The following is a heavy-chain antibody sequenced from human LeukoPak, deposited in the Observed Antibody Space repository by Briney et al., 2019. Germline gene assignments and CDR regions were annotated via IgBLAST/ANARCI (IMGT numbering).Heavy chain of an antibody. V-gene: IGHV3-23*01. CDR3: AKDQGQAVVPRRFDN. D-gene: IGHD2-2*01. CDR1: GFMFSNFA. CDR2: IYYSGGNT. J-gene: IGHJ4*02. Sequence: GGSLRLSYAASGFMFSNFAMSWVRQAPGKGLEWVSTIYYSGGNTYSADSVKGRFTISRDNAKNTLYLQMNSLRAEDTAVYYCAKDQGQAVVPRRFDNWGQGTLVTVSS.